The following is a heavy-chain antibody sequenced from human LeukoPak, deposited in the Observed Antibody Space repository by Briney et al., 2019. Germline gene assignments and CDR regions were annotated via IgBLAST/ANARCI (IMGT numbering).Heavy chain of an antibody. D-gene: IGHD3-22*01. CDR1: GGSFSGYY. J-gene: IGHJ6*04. CDR3: ARVTTIASSGLDV. V-gene: IGHV4-34*01. CDR2: INHSGST. Sequence: SETLSLTCAVYGGSFSGYYWSWIRQPPGKGLEWIGEINHSGSTNYNPSLKSRVTISVDTSKNQFSLKLSSVTAADTAVYYCARVTTIASSGLDVWGKGTTVTVSS.